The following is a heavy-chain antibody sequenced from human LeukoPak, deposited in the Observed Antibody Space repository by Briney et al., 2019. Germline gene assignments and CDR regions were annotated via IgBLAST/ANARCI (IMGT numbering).Heavy chain of an antibody. D-gene: IGHD5-24*01. Sequence: GGSLRLSCAASGFTFSTFAMTWVRQAPGKGLEWVSGVGGGGTTYYADSVKGRFTLSKDNSKKTVYLKMNSLRVEDTAIYYCAKDLHYNDGRWEFDPWGQGTLVTVSS. CDR1: GFTFSTFA. V-gene: IGHV3-23*01. J-gene: IGHJ5*02. CDR3: AKDLHYNDGRWEFDP. CDR2: VGGGGTT.